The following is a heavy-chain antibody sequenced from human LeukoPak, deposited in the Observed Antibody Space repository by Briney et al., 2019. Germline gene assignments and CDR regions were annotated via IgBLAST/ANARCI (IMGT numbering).Heavy chain of an antibody. V-gene: IGHV4-4*07. J-gene: IGHJ4*02. D-gene: IGHD6-13*01. Sequence: KPSETLSLTCTVSGGSISSYYWSWIRQPAGKGLEWIGRIYTSGSTNYNPSLKSRVTMSVDTSKNQFSLKLSSVTAADTAVYYCARSKYSSSWEDFDYWGQGTLVTVSS. CDR3: ARSKYSSSWEDFDY. CDR2: IYTSGST. CDR1: GGSISSYY.